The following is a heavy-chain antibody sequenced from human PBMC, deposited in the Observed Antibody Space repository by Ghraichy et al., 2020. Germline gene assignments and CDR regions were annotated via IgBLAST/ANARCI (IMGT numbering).Heavy chain of an antibody. V-gene: IGHV4-39*01. CDR3: ANGWGIAAFNWFDP. CDR1: GGSISSSSYY. Sequence: SETLSLTCTVSGGSISSSSYYWGWIRQPPGKGLEWIGSIYYSGSTYYNPSLKSRVTISVDTSKNQFSLKLSSVTAADTAVYYCANGWGIAAFNWFDPWGQGTLVTVSS. CDR2: IYYSGST. J-gene: IGHJ5*02. D-gene: IGHD6-13*01.